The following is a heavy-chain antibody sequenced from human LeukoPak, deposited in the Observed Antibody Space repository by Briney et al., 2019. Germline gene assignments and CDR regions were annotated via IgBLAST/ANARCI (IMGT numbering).Heavy chain of an antibody. CDR2: IYHSGST. J-gene: IGHJ4*02. Sequence: SETLCLTCTVSGGSISSSSYYWGWIRQPPGKGLEWIGSIYHSGSTYYNPSLKSRVTISVDTSKNQFSLKLSSVTAADTAVYYCARVPLGNDYWGQGTLVTVSS. D-gene: IGHD1-14*01. CDR1: GGSISSSSYY. V-gene: IGHV4-39*07. CDR3: ARVPLGNDY.